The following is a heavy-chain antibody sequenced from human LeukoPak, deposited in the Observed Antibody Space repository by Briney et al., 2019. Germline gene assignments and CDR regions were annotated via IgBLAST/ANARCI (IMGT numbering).Heavy chain of an antibody. J-gene: IGHJ6*02. CDR2: IYPGDSDT. CDR3: ARQRAYGSGPYYYYYGMDV. CDR1: GYSFTSYW. Sequence: GESLKISCKGSGYSFTSYWIGWVRQMPGKGLEWMGIIYPGDSDTRYSPSFQGQVTISADKSISTAYLQWSSLKASDTAMYYCARQRAYGSGPYYYYYGMDVWGQGTTVIVSS. V-gene: IGHV5-51*01. D-gene: IGHD3-10*01.